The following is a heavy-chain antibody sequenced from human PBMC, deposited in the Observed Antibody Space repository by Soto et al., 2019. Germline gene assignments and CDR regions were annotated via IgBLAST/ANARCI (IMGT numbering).Heavy chain of an antibody. V-gene: IGHV4-31*03. Sequence: SETLSLTCTVSGGSISSGGYYWSWIRQHPGKGLEWIGYIYYSGSTNYNPSLKSRVTISVDTSKNQFSLKLSSVTAADTAVYYCATLRPQRDYDFWSGYYPNYYYYYMDVWGKGTTVTVSS. CDR1: GGSISSGGYY. CDR2: IYYSGST. J-gene: IGHJ6*03. D-gene: IGHD3-3*01. CDR3: ATLRPQRDYDFWSGYYPNYYYYYMDV.